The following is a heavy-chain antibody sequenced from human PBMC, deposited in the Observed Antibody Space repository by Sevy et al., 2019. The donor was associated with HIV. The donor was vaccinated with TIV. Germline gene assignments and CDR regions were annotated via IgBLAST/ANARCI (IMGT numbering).Heavy chain of an antibody. CDR1: GYSFTNSW. J-gene: IGHJ6*02. CDR2: IYPDDSDT. Sequence: GESLKISCRASGYSFTNSWITWVRQMPGKGLEWMGIIYPDDSDTRYSPSFQGQVTISADKSSSTVYLQCSSLKAADTAMYYCATTPRPTYGFDVWGQGTTVTVSS. V-gene: IGHV5-51*01. CDR3: ATTPRPTYGFDV.